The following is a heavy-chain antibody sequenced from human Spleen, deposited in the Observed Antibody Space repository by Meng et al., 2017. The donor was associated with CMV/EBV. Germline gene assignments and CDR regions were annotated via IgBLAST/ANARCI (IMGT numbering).Heavy chain of an antibody. J-gene: IGHJ4*02. Sequence: GESLKISCAASGFTFSNAWMSWVRQAPGKGLEWVGRIKSKSHGGTTDYAAPVKGRFTISRDDSRNTLFLQMNSLRIEDTALYYCVTDDFPGYDFWTLDNWGQGTLVTVSS. CDR2: IKSKSHGGTT. D-gene: IGHD3-3*01. CDR3: VTDDFPGYDFWTLDN. V-gene: IGHV3-15*01. CDR1: GFTFSNAW.